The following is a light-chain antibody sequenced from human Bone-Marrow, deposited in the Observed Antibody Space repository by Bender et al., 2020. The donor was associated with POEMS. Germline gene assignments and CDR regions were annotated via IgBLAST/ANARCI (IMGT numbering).Light chain of an antibody. V-gene: IGLV2-14*02. CDR1: SSNVGSYDL. CDR3: CSYTGSNTLL. J-gene: IGLJ2*01. CDR2: EVS. Sequence: QSALTQPASVSGSPGQSITISCTGTSSNVGSYDLVSWYQQHPGKAPKLMIYEVSKRPSGVSNRFSGSKSGNTASLTISGLHSEDEAEYFCCSYTGSNTLLFGGGTKLTV.